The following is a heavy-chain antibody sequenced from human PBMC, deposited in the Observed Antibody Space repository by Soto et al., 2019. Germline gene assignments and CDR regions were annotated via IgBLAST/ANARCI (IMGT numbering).Heavy chain of an antibody. CDR1: GFTFDDYD. CDR3: TTDTVCDY. D-gene: IGHD3-16*01. Sequence: GGSLRLSCVTSGFTFDDYDMNWVRQAPGKGPEWVGRIKSIPDGGTADYAAPLKGRFTISRDDSRDTLFLQMNSLKTEDTAVYYCTTDTVCDYWGQGALVTVSS. J-gene: IGHJ4*02. V-gene: IGHV3-15*05. CDR2: IKSIPDGGTA.